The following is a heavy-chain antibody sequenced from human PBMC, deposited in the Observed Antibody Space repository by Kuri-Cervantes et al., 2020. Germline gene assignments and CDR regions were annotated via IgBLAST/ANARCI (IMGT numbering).Heavy chain of an antibody. CDR1: GFTFSSYG. J-gene: IGHJ3*02. Sequence: GGSLRLSCAASGFTFSSYGMHWVRQAPGKGLEWVAVISYDGSNKYYADSVKGRFTISRDNSKNTPYLQMNSLRAEDTAVYYCANQGSCSSTSCHAFDIWGQGTMVTVSS. CDR2: ISYDGSNK. V-gene: IGHV3-30*18. CDR3: ANQGSCSSTSCHAFDI. D-gene: IGHD2-2*01.